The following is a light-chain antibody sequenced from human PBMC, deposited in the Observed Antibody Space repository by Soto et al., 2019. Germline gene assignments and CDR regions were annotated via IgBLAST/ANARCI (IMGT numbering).Light chain of an antibody. Sequence: QSALTQPPSAXXSXXXXXXISCTGTSSDVGAYNYVSWYQQYPGKAPKLMIYEVNKRPSGVPDRFSGSKSGKTASLTVSGLQPEDEADYHCTSYAGSNIWVFGGGTKVTVL. CDR2: EVN. CDR3: TSYAGSNIWV. J-gene: IGLJ3*02. V-gene: IGLV2-8*01. CDR1: SSDVGAYNY.